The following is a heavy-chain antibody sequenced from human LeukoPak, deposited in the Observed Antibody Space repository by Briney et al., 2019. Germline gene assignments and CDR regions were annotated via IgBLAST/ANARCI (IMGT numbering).Heavy chain of an antibody. CDR3: AKGRGRLELQDAFDI. D-gene: IGHD1-7*01. CDR2: ISGSGGST. CDR1: GFTFSSYA. J-gene: IGHJ3*02. Sequence: PGGSLRLSCAASGFTFSSYAMSWVRQAPGKGLEWVSAISGSGGSTYYADSVKGRFTISRDNSKNTLYLQMDSLRAEDTAVYYCAKGRGRLELQDAFDIWGQGTMVTVSS. V-gene: IGHV3-23*01.